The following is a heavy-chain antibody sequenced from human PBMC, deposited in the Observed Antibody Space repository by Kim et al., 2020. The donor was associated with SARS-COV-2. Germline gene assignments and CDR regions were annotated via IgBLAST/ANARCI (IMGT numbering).Heavy chain of an antibody. CDR1: GFTFSSYS. Sequence: GGSLRLSCAASGFTFSSYSMNWVRQAPGKGLEWVSSISSRSTYIYYADSVKGRFTISRDNAKNSLYLQMNSLRAEDTAVYYCASSTRRWEARPWGQGTLVTVSS. D-gene: IGHD1-26*01. V-gene: IGHV3-21*01. CDR3: ASSTRRWEARP. J-gene: IGHJ5*02. CDR2: ISSRSTYI.